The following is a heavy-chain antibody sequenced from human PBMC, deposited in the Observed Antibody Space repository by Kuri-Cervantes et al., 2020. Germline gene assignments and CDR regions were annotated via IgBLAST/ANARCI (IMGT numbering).Heavy chain of an antibody. V-gene: IGHV3-30-3*01. CDR1: GFTFSSYA. CDR2: ISYDGSNK. D-gene: IGHD1-26*01. Sequence: GESLKISCAASGFTFSSYAMHWVRQAPGKGLEWVAVISYDGSNKYYADSVKGRFTISRDNSKNTLYLQMNSLRAEDTAVYYCTRGGGSHSGHYYYMDVWGKGTTVTVSS. CDR3: TRGGGSHSGHYYYMDV. J-gene: IGHJ6*03.